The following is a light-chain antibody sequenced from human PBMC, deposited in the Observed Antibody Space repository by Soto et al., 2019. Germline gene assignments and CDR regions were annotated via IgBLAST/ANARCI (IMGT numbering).Light chain of an antibody. CDR1: SGSVSTSYY. CDR2: STN. CDR3: VLYMCSGIWV. J-gene: IGLJ3*02. V-gene: IGLV8-61*01. Sequence: QTVVTQEPSFSVSPGRTVTLTCGLSSGSVSTSYYPSWYQQTPGQAPRTLIYSTNTRSSGVPDRFSGSILGNKAALTITGAPADDESDYYCVLYMCSGIWVFGGGNKLTVL.